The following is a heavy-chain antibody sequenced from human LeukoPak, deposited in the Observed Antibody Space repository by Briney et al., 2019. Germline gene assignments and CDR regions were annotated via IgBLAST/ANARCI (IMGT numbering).Heavy chain of an antibody. Sequence: GGSLRLSCAASGFTFSSYAMSWVRQAPGKGLEWVSAISGSGGSTYYADSVKGRFTISRDNSKNTLYLQMNSLGAEDTAVYYCAKPGGYCSGGSCSYYFDYWGQGTLVTVSS. D-gene: IGHD2-15*01. CDR2: ISGSGGST. CDR3: AKPGGYCSGGSCSYYFDY. V-gene: IGHV3-23*01. J-gene: IGHJ4*02. CDR1: GFTFSSYA.